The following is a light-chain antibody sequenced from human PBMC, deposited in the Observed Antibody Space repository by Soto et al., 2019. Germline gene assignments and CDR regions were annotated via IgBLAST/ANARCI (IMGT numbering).Light chain of an antibody. CDR3: MQGAHWPYT. V-gene: IGKV2-30*01. CDR1: QSLVYSDGNTY. Sequence: DVVMTQSPLSLPVTLGQPASISCRSSQSLVYSDGNTYLSWFQQRPGQSPRRLIYKVSNRDSGVPDRLSGSGSGTAFTLKISRVEAEDVAVYYCMQGAHWPYTFGQGTKLEI. CDR2: KVS. J-gene: IGKJ2*01.